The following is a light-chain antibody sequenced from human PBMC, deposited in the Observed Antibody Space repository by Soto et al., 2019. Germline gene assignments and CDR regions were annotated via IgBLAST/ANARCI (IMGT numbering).Light chain of an antibody. CDR3: KQYNSYWT. V-gene: IGKV1-5*03. CDR1: QSISSW. CDR2: KAS. Sequence: DIQMTQSPSTLSASVGDRVTITCRASQSISSWLAWYQQKPGKAPKLLIYKASNLKNGVPSRFSGSGAGTKFTLTIGSLQPDDLATYYCKQYNSYWTFGQGTKVDIK. J-gene: IGKJ1*01.